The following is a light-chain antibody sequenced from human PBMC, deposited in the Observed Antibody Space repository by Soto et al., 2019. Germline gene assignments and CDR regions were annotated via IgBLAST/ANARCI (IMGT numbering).Light chain of an antibody. J-gene: IGKJ3*01. V-gene: IGKV1-33*01. CDR2: DAS. Sequence: DIQMTQSPSSLSASVGDRVTITCQASQDISNYLNWYQQKPGKAPKLLIYDASNLETGVPSRFSGSGSGTDFTVTISSLQAEDIATYYCQQYDNLLAFTFGPATKVDIK. CDR1: QDISNY. CDR3: QQYDNLLAFT.